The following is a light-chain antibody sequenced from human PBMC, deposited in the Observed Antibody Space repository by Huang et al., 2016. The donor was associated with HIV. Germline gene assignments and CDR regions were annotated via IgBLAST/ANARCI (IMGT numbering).Light chain of an antibody. J-gene: IGKJ2*01. CDR2: GAS. V-gene: IGKV3-15*01. Sequence: EIVLKQSPAILSVSPGERATLSCRASQNVRSSLAWDQQTPGQPPGLLISGASTRATGIPARFSGSGSGTEFTLTISSLQSEDFAVYYCQQYENWPPEYTFGQGTKLEL. CDR1: QNVRSS. CDR3: QQYENWPPEYT.